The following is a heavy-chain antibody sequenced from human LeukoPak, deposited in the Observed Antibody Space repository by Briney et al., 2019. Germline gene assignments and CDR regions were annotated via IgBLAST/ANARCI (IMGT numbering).Heavy chain of an antibody. CDR1: GFTFSSYG. CDR2: ISYDGNNK. V-gene: IGHV3-30*03. D-gene: IGHD3-22*01. J-gene: IGHJ3*02. Sequence: PGGSLRLSCAASGFTFSSYGMHWVRQAPGKGLEWVALISYDGNNKFYADSVKGRFAISRDNSKNTLYLQVNSLRADDTAMYYCARGGCYYDNSGGAFDIWGQGTMVTVSS. CDR3: ARGGCYYDNSGGAFDI.